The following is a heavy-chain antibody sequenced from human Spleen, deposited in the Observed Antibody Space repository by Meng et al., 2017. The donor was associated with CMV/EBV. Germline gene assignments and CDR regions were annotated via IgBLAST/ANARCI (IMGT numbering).Heavy chain of an antibody. V-gene: IGHV3-74*01. D-gene: IGHD1-14*01. Sequence: GESLKISCAASGFTFSSYWMYWVRQAPGKGLVWVSRINSDGSSTNYADSVKGRSTISRDNAKNTLYLQMNSLRAEDTAVYYCARRPTGHGMDAWGQGTTVTVSS. CDR2: INSDGSST. CDR1: GFTFSSYW. J-gene: IGHJ6*02. CDR3: ARRPTGHGMDA.